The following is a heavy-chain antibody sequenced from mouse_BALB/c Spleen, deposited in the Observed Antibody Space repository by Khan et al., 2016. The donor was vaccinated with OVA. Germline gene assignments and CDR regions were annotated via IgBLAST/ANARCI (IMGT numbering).Heavy chain of an antibody. CDR1: GFSLTSYG. CDR2: IWAGGST. V-gene: IGHV2-9*02. J-gene: IGHJ3*01. D-gene: IGHD1-1*01. Sequence: QVQLKESGPGLVAPSQTLSITCTVSGFSLTSYGVHWVRQPPGKGLEWLGVIWAGGSTNHNSALMSRLSISKDNSKSQVFLKMNRLQTDDTAMYYCARAWYYGAWFAYWGQGTLVTVAA. CDR3: ARAWYYGAWFAY.